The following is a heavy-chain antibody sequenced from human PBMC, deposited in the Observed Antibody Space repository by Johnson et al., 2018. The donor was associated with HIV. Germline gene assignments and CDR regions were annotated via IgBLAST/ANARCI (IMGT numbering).Heavy chain of an antibody. J-gene: IGHJ3*02. CDR2: INWNGGST. CDR3: AGSVGYYDSSGYYYVDAFDI. D-gene: IGHD3-22*01. Sequence: MLLVESGGGVVQPGGSLRLSCAASGFTFSNYVMSWVRQAPGKGLEWVSGINWNGGSTGYADSVKGRFTISSDNAKNSLYLQMNSLRAEDTALYYCAGSVGYYDSSGYYYVDAFDIWGQGTMVTVSS. V-gene: IGHV3-20*04. CDR1: GFTFSNYV.